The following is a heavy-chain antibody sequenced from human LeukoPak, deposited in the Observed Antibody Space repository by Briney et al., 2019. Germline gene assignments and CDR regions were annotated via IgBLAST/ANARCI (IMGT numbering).Heavy chain of an antibody. CDR1: GGSISGSSYY. V-gene: IGHV4-39*07. Sequence: SETLSLTCTVSGGSISGSSYYWGWIRQPPGKGLEWIGSIYYSGSTYYNPSLKSRVTISVDTSKNQFSLKLSSVTAADTAVYYCAMKYYEFWSGYYTWFDYWGQGTLGSVSS. J-gene: IGHJ4*02. CDR2: IYYSGST. CDR3: AMKYYEFWSGYYTWFDY. D-gene: IGHD3-3*01.